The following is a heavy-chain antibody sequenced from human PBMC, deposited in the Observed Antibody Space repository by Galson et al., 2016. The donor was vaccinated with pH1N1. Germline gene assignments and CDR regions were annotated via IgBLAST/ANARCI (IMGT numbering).Heavy chain of an antibody. V-gene: IGHV4-38-2*01. CDR3: ARLRWEFLRGPDIDIFYFDY. CDR1: GYSLSSNYY. D-gene: IGHD1-26*01. J-gene: IGHJ4*02. Sequence: SETLSLTCGVSGYSLSSNYYGAWIRQPPGKGLEWIGSIWHSGNTYYNPFLRSRVTISLDTSKNYFSLNLNSVTAADTAVYYCARLRWEFLRGPDIDIFYFDYWGQGTLVTVSS. CDR2: IWHSGNT.